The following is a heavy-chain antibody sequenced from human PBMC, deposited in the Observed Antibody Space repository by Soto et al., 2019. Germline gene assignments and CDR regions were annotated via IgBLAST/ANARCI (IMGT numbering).Heavy chain of an antibody. V-gene: IGHV4-61*01. D-gene: IGHD1-26*01. Sequence: QVQLQESGPGLVKPSETLSLTCTVSGGSVSSGSYYWSWIRQPPGKGLEWIGYIYYSGSTNYNPSLKSRDTISVDTSKNQFSLKLSSVTAADTAVYYCARGVPPEEELNVFDYWGQGTLVTVSS. CDR1: GGSVSSGSYY. CDR2: IYYSGST. J-gene: IGHJ4*02. CDR3: ARGVPPEEELNVFDY.